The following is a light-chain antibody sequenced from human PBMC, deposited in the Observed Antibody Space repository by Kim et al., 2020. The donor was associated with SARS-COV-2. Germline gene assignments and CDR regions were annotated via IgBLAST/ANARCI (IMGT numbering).Light chain of an antibody. CDR2: GAS. CDR1: QSVTSSY. V-gene: IGKV3-20*01. CDR3: QQYGSPLLT. J-gene: IGKJ4*01. Sequence: LSPGESATLSCRASQSVTSSYLAWYQQKPGQAPRLLIYGASSRATGIPDRFSGSGSGRDFTLTISRLEPEDFAVYYCQQYGSPLLTFGGGTKVEI.